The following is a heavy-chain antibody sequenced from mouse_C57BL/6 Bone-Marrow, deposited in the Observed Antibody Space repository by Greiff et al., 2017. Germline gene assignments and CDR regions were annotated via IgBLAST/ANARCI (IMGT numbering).Heavy chain of an antibody. CDR1: GYTFTSYW. V-gene: IGHV1-69*01. J-gene: IGHJ3*01. CDR3: ARIDYGNYAGWFAY. Sequence: VQLQQPGAELVMPGASVKLSCKASGYTFTSYWMHWVKQRPGQGLEWIGEIDPSGSYTNYNQKFKGKSTLTVDKSSSTAYMQLSSLTSEDSAVYYCARIDYGNYAGWFAYWGQGTLVTVSA. D-gene: IGHD2-1*01. CDR2: IDPSGSYT.